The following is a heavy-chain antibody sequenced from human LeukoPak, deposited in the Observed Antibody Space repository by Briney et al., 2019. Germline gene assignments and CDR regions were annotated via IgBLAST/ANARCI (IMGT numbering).Heavy chain of an antibody. CDR1: GFTFRSYA. V-gene: IGHV3-48*02. D-gene: IGHD5-18*01. Sequence: GGSLRLSCAASGFTFRSYAMQWVRQAPGKGREWVSYITYNSGTIFYADSVKGRLTIPRDNAKDSLYLQMSSLRDEDTAVYYCARDSGYRYAADYWGQGTLVTVSS. J-gene: IGHJ4*02. CDR2: ITYNSGTI. CDR3: ARDSGYRYAADY.